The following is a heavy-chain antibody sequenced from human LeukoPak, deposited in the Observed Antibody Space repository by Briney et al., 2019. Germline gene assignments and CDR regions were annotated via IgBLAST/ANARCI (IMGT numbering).Heavy chain of an antibody. D-gene: IGHD6-13*01. V-gene: IGHV3-33*06. J-gene: IGHJ4*02. CDR1: GFPFSSYG. Sequence: GGSLRLSCTASGFPFSSYGMHWVRQGPGKGLVWVTVIWPDGSIKYYADSVKGRFTVSRDNSKNTLYLQMNSLRAEDTAVYYCAKTDSSSWYDYFDYWGQGTLVTVSS. CDR2: IWPDGSIK. CDR3: AKTDSSSWYDYFDY.